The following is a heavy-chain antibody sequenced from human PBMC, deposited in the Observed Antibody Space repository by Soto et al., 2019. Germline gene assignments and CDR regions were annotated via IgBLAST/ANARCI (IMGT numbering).Heavy chain of an antibody. CDR2: IYYSGST. Sequence: PSETLSLTCTVSGASISSYYWSWIRQPPGKGLEWIGYIYYSGSTSYNPSLKSRVTISVDTSKNQFSLNLSSVTAADTAVYYCARDGASSSWGVSTYYYYGLDVWGQATTVTVS. CDR3: ARDGASSSWGVSTYYYYGLDV. D-gene: IGHD6-13*01. V-gene: IGHV4-59*01. CDR1: GASISSYY. J-gene: IGHJ6*02.